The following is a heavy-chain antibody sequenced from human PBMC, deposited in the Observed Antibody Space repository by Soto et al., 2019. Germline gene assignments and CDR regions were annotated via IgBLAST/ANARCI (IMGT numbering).Heavy chain of an antibody. D-gene: IGHD3-16*01. V-gene: IGHV4-31*03. J-gene: IGHJ4*02. CDR2: ISYSGST. CDR3: ARGDPLIPIY. Sequence: SETLSLTSTVSGGSLTSGDYFWNWIRQHPGKGLEWIGYISYSGSTYYNPSLKSRITISADTSKNQFSLKVNSVTAADTAVYYCARGDPLIPIYWGQGALVTVSS. CDR1: GGSLTSGDYF.